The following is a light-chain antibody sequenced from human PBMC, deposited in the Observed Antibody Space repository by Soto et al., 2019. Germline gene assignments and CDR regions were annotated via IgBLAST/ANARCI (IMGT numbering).Light chain of an antibody. J-gene: IGKJ1*01. CDR1: QTISTW. CDR2: DVS. CDR3: QQYNTFWT. V-gene: IGKV1-5*01. Sequence: DIPMTQSPSTLSASLGDRVTITCRASQTISTWLAWYQQKPGKAPKLLIYDVSTLGSGVPSRFSGSGSGTDFTLTISSLQPDDSATYYCQQYNTFWTIGQGTQVEIK.